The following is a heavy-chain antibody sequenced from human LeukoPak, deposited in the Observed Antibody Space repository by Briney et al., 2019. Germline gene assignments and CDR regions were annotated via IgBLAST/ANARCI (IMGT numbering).Heavy chain of an antibody. CDR1: GGSIGSYY. V-gene: IGHV4-4*07. D-gene: IGHD6-19*01. CDR3: ATLSSGWGNFDY. Sequence: SETLSLTCTVSGGSIGSYYWSWIRQPAGKGLEWIGRIYTSGSTNYNPSLKSRVTISVDTSKNQFSLKLSSVTAADTAVYYCATLSSGWGNFDYWGQGTLVTVSS. CDR2: IYTSGST. J-gene: IGHJ4*02.